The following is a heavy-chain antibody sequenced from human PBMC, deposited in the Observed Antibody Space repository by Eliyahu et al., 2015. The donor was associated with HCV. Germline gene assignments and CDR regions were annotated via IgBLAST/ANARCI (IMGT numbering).Heavy chain of an antibody. CDR1: GFSLSTSGVV. Sequence: QITLKESGPTLVKPTQTLTLTCAFSGFSLSTSGVVVGWIRQPPGKALEWLALIYWDDDKRYSPSLKSRLTITKDTSKNQVVLTMTNMDPVDTATYYCAHRRGDWVFDYWGQGTLVTVSS. CDR3: AHRRGDWVFDY. CDR2: IYWDDDK. D-gene: IGHD3/OR15-3a*01. V-gene: IGHV2-5*02. J-gene: IGHJ4*02.